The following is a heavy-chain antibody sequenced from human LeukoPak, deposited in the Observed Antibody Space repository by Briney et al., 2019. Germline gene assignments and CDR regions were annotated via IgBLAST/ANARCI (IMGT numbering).Heavy chain of an antibody. V-gene: IGHV3-30*18. CDR2: MSNDGINK. J-gene: IGHJ5*02. Sequence: QTGGSLRLSCAASGFTFSNFGMHWVRQAPGKGLDWVATMSNDGINKYYADSVKGRFTISRDNSKNMLYLQMNSLRAEDTAVYYCAKDALSEVLVLKDINWFDPWGQGTQVTVSS. D-gene: IGHD6-13*01. CDR1: GFTFSNFG. CDR3: AKDALSEVLVLKDINWFDP.